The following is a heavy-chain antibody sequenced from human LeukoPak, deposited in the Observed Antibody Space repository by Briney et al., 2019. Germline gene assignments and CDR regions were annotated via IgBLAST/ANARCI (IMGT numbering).Heavy chain of an antibody. CDR3: ARDLQGDVDIVATVLGY. CDR2: INPSGGST. Sequence: ASVKASCKASGYTFTSYYMHWVRQAPGQGLEWMGIINPSGGSTSYAQKFQGRVTMTRDTSTSTVYMELSSLRSEDTAVYYCARDLQGDVDIVATVLGYWGQGTLVTVSS. CDR1: GYTFTSYY. D-gene: IGHD5-12*01. V-gene: IGHV1-46*01. J-gene: IGHJ4*02.